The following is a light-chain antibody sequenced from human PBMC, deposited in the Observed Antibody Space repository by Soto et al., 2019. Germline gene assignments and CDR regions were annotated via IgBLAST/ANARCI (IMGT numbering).Light chain of an antibody. J-gene: IGLJ3*02. CDR1: SGHNSYA. CDR3: QTWSTDIRV. V-gene: IGLV4-69*01. CDR2: LNSDGSH. Sequence: QSVLTQPPSASASLGASVKLTCTLSSGHNSYAIAWHQQQPEKGPRYLMKLNSDGSHSKGDGIPDRFSGSSSGAERYFTISSLQSEDEADYYCQTWSTDIRVFGGGTKLTVL.